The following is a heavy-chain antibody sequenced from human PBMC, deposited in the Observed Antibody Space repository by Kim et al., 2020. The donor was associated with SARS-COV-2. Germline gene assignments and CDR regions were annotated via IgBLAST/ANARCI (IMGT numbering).Heavy chain of an antibody. CDR2: IYYSGST. D-gene: IGHD3-22*01. CDR3: ARARTPMIVVVINAFDI. Sequence: SETLSLTCTVSGGSISNGGYYWSWIRQHPGKGLEWIGYIYYSGSTYYNPSLKSRVTISVDTSKNQFSLKLSSVTAADTAVYYCARARTPMIVVVINAFDIWGQGTMVTVSS. CDR1: GGSISNGGYY. J-gene: IGHJ3*02. V-gene: IGHV4-31*03.